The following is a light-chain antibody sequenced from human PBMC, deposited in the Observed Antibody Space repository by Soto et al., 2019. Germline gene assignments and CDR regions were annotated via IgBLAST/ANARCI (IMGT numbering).Light chain of an antibody. J-gene: IGLJ2*01. V-gene: IGLV1-44*01. Sequence: QSVLTQPPSVSGTPGQRVTISCSGSSSNIGSNTVKWYQQLPRTAPKLLIYSSNQRPSGVPDRFSGSKSGTSASLAISGLHSEDEADYYCAAWDDSLNGNVLFGGGTKVTVL. CDR2: SSN. CDR3: AAWDDSLNGNVL. CDR1: SSNIGSNT.